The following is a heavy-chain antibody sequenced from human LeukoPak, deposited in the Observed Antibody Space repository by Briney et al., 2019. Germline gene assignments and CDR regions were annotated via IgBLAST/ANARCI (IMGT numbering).Heavy chain of an antibody. V-gene: IGHV3-21*01. CDR1: GFTFNTFN. CDR2: ITSGGDYI. D-gene: IGHD3-9*01. CDR3: ARGHYDVLAASYKWTPDY. J-gene: IGHJ4*02. Sequence: GGSLRLSCAASGFTFNTFNMNWVRQAPGKGLEWASSITSGGDYIYYAGSVKGRFTTSRDNAKNSLSLQLNSLRVEDTAVYYCARGHYDVLAASYKWTPDYWGQGTLVTVSS.